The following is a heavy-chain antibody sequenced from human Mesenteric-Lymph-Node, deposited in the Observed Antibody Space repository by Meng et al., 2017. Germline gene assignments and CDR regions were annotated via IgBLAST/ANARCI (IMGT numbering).Heavy chain of an antibody. CDR3: ARPPLDGYNYHFDY. V-gene: IGHV1-46*01. Sequence: QVQVGQSGGEVKKPGASMKVSCKASGYTFTSYYIHWVRQAPGQGLEWMGVINPSGGSTTYSQKFQGRLTMTRDTSTSAVYTELSSLRSEDTAIYYCARPPLDGYNYHFDYWGQGTLVTVSS. J-gene: IGHJ4*02. CDR2: INPSGGST. D-gene: IGHD5-24*01. CDR1: GYTFTSYY.